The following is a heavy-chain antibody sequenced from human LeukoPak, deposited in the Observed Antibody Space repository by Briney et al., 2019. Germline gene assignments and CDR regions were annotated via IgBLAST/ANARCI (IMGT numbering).Heavy chain of an antibody. CDR2: ISYDGNNK. CDR3: VGYGSGSYYNYYMDV. D-gene: IGHD3-10*01. V-gene: IGHV3-30*03. CDR1: GFTFSSYG. J-gene: IGHJ6*03. Sequence: PGGSLRLSCAASGFTFSSYGMHWVRQAPGKGLEWVAVISYDGNNKYYADSVKGRFTISRDNSKNTLYLQMNSLRAEDTAVYYCVGYGSGSYYNYYMDVWGKGTTVTVSS.